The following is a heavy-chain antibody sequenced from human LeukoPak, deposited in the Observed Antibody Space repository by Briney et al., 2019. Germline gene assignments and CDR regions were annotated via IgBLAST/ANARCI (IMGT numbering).Heavy chain of an antibody. V-gene: IGHV3-21*04. D-gene: IGHD6-25*01. CDR1: GFTFSSYS. J-gene: IGHJ4*02. CDR2: ISSSSYI. Sequence: PGGSLRLSCAASGFTFSSYSMNWVRQAPGKGLEWVSSISSSSYIYYADSVKGRFTISRDNAKNSLYLQMNSLRAEDTAVYYCARVPLASSDLTGYYFDYWGQGTLVTVSS. CDR3: ARVPLASSDLTGYYFDY.